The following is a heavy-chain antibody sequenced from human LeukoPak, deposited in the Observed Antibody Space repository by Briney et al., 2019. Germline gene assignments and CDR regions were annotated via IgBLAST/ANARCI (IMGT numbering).Heavy chain of an antibody. Sequence: GGSLRLSCAASGFTFDDYAMHWVRHAPGKGLEWVSGISWNSGSIGYADSVKGRFTISRDNAKNSLYLQMNSLRAEDTALYYCAKDIGRSYSSSPRFDYWGQGTLVTVSS. J-gene: IGHJ4*02. CDR2: ISWNSGSI. V-gene: IGHV3-9*01. CDR3: AKDIGRSYSSSPRFDY. D-gene: IGHD6-6*01. CDR1: GFTFDDYA.